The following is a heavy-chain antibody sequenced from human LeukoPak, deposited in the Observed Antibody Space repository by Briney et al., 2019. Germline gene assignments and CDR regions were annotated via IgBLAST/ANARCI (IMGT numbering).Heavy chain of an antibody. D-gene: IGHD6-13*01. CDR3: AREVIAAAGTFYYYYYMDV. Sequence: PSETLSLTCTVSGGSISSYYWSWIRQPPGKGLEWIGYIYYSGSTNYNPSLKSRVTISVDTSKNQFSLKLSSVTAADTAVYYCAREVIAAAGTFYYYYYMDVWGKGTTVTVSS. CDR2: IYYSGST. CDR1: GGSISSYY. J-gene: IGHJ6*03. V-gene: IGHV4-59*01.